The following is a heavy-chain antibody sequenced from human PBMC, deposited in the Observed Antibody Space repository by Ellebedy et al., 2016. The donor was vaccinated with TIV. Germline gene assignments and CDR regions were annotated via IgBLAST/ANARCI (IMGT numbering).Heavy chain of an antibody. J-gene: IGHJ6*03. CDR2: INPNSGGT. CDR1: GYTFTGYY. CDR3: ARDRIQLWPTGYYYYMDV. V-gene: IGHV1-2*04. D-gene: IGHD5-18*01. Sequence: ASVKVSCXASGYTFTGYYMHWVRQAPGQGLEWMGWINPNSGGTNYAQKFQGWVTMTRDTSISTAYMELSRLRSDDTAVYYCARDRIQLWPTGYYYYMDVWGKGTTVTVSS.